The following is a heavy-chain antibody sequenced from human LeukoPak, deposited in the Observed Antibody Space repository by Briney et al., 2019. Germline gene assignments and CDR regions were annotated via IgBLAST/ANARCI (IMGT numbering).Heavy chain of an antibody. Sequence: ASVKVSCKASGYTFSSYYIHWVRQAPGQGLEWMGMINPSGGSTTYAQKFQGRVTMTRDMSTSTVYMELSSLKPEDTAVYYCARDERYDSSGYPFDYWGQGTLVTVSS. CDR1: GYTFSSYY. D-gene: IGHD3-22*01. J-gene: IGHJ4*02. CDR2: INPSGGST. V-gene: IGHV1-46*01. CDR3: ARDERYDSSGYPFDY.